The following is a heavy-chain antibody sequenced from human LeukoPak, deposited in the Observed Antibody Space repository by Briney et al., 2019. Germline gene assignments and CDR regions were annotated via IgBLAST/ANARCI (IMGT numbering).Heavy chain of an antibody. Sequence: GGSLRLSCAASGFTFSSYAMSWVRQAPGKGLEWVSAISGSGGSTYYADSVKGRFTISRDNSKNTLYLQMNSLRAEDTAVYYCARARMKQQLVGAFDIWGQGTMVTVSS. J-gene: IGHJ3*02. CDR3: ARARMKQQLVGAFDI. CDR1: GFTFSSYA. D-gene: IGHD6-13*01. V-gene: IGHV3-23*01. CDR2: ISGSGGST.